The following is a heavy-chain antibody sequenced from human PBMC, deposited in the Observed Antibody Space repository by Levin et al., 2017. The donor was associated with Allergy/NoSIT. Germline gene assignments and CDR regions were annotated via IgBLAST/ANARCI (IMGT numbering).Heavy chain of an antibody. D-gene: IGHD2-2*01. J-gene: IGHJ5*02. CDR2: INPNSGGT. Sequence: ASVKVSCKASGYTFTGYYMHWVRQAPGQGLEWMGWINPNSGGTNYAQKFQGRVTMTRDTSISTAYMELSRLRSDDTAVYYCARAIVVVPAAGTWFDPWGQGTLVTVSS. CDR1: GYTFTGYY. V-gene: IGHV1-2*02. CDR3: ARAIVVVPAAGTWFDP.